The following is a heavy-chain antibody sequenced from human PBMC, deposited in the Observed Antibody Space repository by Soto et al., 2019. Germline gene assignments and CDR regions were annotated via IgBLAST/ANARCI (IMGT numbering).Heavy chain of an antibody. CDR3: ARIGGYHGPLDY. V-gene: IGHV4-59*01. CDR1: GVSISSYF. CDR2: TYHRGST. D-gene: IGHD6-25*01. Sequence: SETVSLTCSVSGVSISSYFWSWIRQAPGRGLEWIGYTYHRGSTNYSPSLKSRVAISLDTSENQFSLKVNSVTAADTAVYYCARIGGYHGPLDYWGQGTPVTVSS. J-gene: IGHJ4*02.